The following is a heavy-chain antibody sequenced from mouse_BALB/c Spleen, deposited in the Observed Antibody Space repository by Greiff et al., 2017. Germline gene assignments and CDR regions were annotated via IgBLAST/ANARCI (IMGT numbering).Heavy chain of an antibody. CDR3: ARGRDAWFAY. J-gene: IGHJ3*01. V-gene: IGHV5-9-3*01. D-gene: IGHD3-3*01. CDR1: GFTFSSYA. Sequence: EVKLMESGGGLVKPGGSLKLSCAASGFTFSSYAMSWVRQTPEKRLEWVATISSGGSYTYYPDSVKGRFTISRDNAKNTLYLQMSSLRSEDTAMYYCARGRDAWFAYWGQGTLVTVSA. CDR2: ISSGGSYT.